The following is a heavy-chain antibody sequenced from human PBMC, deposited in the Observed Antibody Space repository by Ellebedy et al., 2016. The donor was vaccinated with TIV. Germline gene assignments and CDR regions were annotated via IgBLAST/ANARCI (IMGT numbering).Heavy chain of an antibody. V-gene: IGHV4-4*07. J-gene: IGHJ4*02. D-gene: IGHD3-10*01. CDR3: ARDTEYSYSFDY. CDR1: GASTNSYH. CDR2: IYGSGAT. Sequence: MPSETLSLTCRVSGASTNSYHWTWVRQPAGKGPEWIGRIYGSGATRYSPSLKSRVTMSIDTSKNEFSLRLSPVTAADTAVYYCARDTEYSYSFDYWGQGIQVTVSS.